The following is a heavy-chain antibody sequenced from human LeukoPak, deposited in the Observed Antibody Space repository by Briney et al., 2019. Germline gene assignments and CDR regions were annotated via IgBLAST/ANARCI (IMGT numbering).Heavy chain of an antibody. CDR1: GLTFSSAW. CDR3: TTDGFEAAAGVDY. CDR2: ITTKADGGTT. Sequence: GGSLRLSCAASGLTFSSAWMTWVRQAPGKGLEWVGRITTKADGGTTDYAAPVKDRFTISRDDSKNTLYLQMNSLKTEDTAVYYCTTDGFEAAAGVDYWGQGTLVTVSS. D-gene: IGHD6-13*01. J-gene: IGHJ4*02. V-gene: IGHV3-15*01.